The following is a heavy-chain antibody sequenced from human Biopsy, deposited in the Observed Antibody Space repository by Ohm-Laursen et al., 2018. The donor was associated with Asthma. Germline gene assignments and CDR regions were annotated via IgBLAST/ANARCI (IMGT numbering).Heavy chain of an antibody. CDR1: GFTFGGYA. D-gene: IGHD3-16*01. CDR2: ISWNSGNI. Sequence: SLRLSCTASGFTFGGYAMSWARQAPGKGLEWVAGISWNSGNIGYAVSVKGRFIVSRDNVKNSLYLQMNSLRAEDTALYYCAKDMGAGGNDPDSFIGYYGMDVWGQGTTVTVSS. V-gene: IGHV3-9*01. J-gene: IGHJ6*02. CDR3: AKDMGAGGNDPDSFIGYYGMDV.